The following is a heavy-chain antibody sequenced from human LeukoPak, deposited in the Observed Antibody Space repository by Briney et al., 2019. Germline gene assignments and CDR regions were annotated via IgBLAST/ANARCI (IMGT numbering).Heavy chain of an antibody. D-gene: IGHD1-26*01. V-gene: IGHV5-51*01. J-gene: IGHJ4*02. CDR2: IYPGDSDT. CDR3: AGHITPNRYSGSYGSDY. CDR1: GYSFTSYW. Sequence: GEPLKISGKASGYSFTSYWIGWGRQMPGEGLGWLGIIYPGDSDTRYWPSFQGQVTISADKSISTAYLQWSSLKDSDTAMYYCAGHITPNRYSGSYGSDYWGQGTLVTVSS.